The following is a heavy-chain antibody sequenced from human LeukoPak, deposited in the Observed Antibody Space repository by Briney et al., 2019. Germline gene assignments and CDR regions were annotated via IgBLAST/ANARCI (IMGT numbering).Heavy chain of an antibody. Sequence: APVKASCKASGGTFSSSAISWVRQAPGQGLEWMGGIIPIFGTANYAQKFQGRVTITADKSTSTAYTELSSLRSEDTAVYYCASSLSGYEAYYYYYMDVWGKGTTVTVSS. J-gene: IGHJ6*03. CDR2: IIPIFGTA. D-gene: IGHD5-12*01. V-gene: IGHV1-69*06. CDR3: ASSLSGYEAYYYYYMDV. CDR1: GGTFSSSA.